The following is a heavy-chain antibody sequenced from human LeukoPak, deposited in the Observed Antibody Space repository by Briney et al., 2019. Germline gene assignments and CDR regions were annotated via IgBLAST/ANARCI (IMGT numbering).Heavy chain of an antibody. V-gene: IGHV1-18*01. CDR1: RYTFIDYG. CDR3: ARELGRDPQGY. J-gene: IGHJ4*02. D-gene: IGHD5-24*01. Sequence: GASVKVSYKPSRYTFIDYGINWVGQAPGQEGKGMAWIIAYNGDTKYEQKFQGRVTLTTDTSTNTAFMELRSLRAADTAVYYCARELGRDPQGYWGQGTLVTVSS. CDR2: IIAYNGDT.